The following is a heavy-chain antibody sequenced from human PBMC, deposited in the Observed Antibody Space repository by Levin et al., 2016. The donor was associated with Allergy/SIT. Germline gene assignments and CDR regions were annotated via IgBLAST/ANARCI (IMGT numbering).Heavy chain of an antibody. CDR3: ARNIVAKTGDDY. Sequence: GSLRLSCTVSGGSISPNYWGWIRQPPGKGLEWIGSTYRGATPYYNPSLKGRVTISVDTSKNQFSLKLSSVSAADTAVYYCARNIVAKTGDDYWGQGIMVTVSS. CDR1: GGSISPNY. CDR2: TYRGATP. V-gene: IGHV4-38-2*02. J-gene: IGHJ4*02. D-gene: IGHD5-12*01.